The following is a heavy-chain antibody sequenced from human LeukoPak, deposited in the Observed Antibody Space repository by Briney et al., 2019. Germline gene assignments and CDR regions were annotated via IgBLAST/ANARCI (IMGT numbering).Heavy chain of an antibody. CDR3: ARGGSSWYSDWFDP. CDR2: IYTSGST. V-gene: IGHV4-61*02. D-gene: IGHD6-13*01. J-gene: IGHJ5*02. CDR1: GGSISSGRYY. Sequence: PSQTLSLTCTVSGGSISSGRYYWGWLRQPAGKGLEWIGRIYTSGSTNYNPSHKSRVTISVDTSKNQFSLKLSSVTVADAAVYYCARGGSSWYSDWFDPWGQGTLVTVSS.